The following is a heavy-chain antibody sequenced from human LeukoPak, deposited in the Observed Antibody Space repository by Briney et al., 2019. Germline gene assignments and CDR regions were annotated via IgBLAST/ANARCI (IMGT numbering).Heavy chain of an antibody. CDR3: TRSGYNYDFDY. D-gene: IGHD5-18*01. CDR1: RVSISSYY. Sequence: PSETLSLTCTVSRVSISSYYWSWIRQPAGKELEWIGRIYTSGSTIYNPSLKSRVTMSVDTSKNQFSLKLSSVTAADMAVYYCTRSGYNYDFDYWGQGTLVTVSS. CDR2: IYTSGST. V-gene: IGHV4-4*07. J-gene: IGHJ4*02.